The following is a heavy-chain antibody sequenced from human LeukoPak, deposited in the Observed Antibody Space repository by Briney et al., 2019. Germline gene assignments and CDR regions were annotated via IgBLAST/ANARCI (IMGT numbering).Heavy chain of an antibody. D-gene: IGHD2-21*01. CDR3: ARDNRSLPLIAV. Sequence: SETLSLSCGVSGGSISTTANKRCARQAPGKGLEWIGEIAHDGTRNYNSSLRSRVAMSFDRANNYFSLSLTAVIAADTALYYCARDNRSLPLIAVRGQGVLVTVSS. CDR1: GGSISTTAN. V-gene: IGHV4-4*02. CDR2: IAHDGTR. J-gene: IGHJ4*02.